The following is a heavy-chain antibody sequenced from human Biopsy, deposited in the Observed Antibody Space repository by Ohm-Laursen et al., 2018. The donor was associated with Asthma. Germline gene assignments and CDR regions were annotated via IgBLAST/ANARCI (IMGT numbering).Heavy chain of an antibody. CDR1: GFTFSSYG. V-gene: IGHV3-30*18. J-gene: IGHJ6*02. Sequence: SLRLSCAASGFTFSSYGMYWVRQAPGKGLEWVAVISYDGSNKYYADAVKGRFTISRDNSKNTLYLQMNSLRAEDTAVYYCAKDTEGRYDFWSGLSYNYYGMDVWGQGTTVTVSS. CDR2: ISYDGSNK. CDR3: AKDTEGRYDFWSGLSYNYYGMDV. D-gene: IGHD3-3*01.